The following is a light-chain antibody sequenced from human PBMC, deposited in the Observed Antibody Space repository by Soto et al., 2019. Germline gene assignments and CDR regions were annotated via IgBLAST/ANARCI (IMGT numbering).Light chain of an antibody. CDR1: SSDIGTYDY. Sequence: QSALTQPASVSGSPGQSIAISCIGTSSDIGTYDYVSWYQQHPGKAPKLMLFDVTHRPSGVSDRFFGSKSGNTASLTISGLQAEDEADYYCSSYTSSSTVIFGGGTKLTVL. CDR3: SSYTSSSTVI. V-gene: IGLV2-14*01. J-gene: IGLJ2*01. CDR2: DVT.